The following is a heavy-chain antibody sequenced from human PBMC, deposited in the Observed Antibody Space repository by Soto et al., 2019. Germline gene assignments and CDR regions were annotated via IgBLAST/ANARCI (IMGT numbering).Heavy chain of an antibody. CDR1: EDTFTHYD. J-gene: IGHJ5*02. CDR3: VRRVASGHRSWFDP. CDR2: MNPNTGNI. D-gene: IGHD2-21*01. Sequence: QVELVQSGAEVKKPGASMKVSCQASEDTFTHYDINWVRQATGQGLEWMGWMNPNTGNIDYAHKFQGRLTMTRDTSTRTVYMELSSLRSDDTAVYYCVRRVASGHRSWFDPWGQGTLVTVSS. V-gene: IGHV1-8*02.